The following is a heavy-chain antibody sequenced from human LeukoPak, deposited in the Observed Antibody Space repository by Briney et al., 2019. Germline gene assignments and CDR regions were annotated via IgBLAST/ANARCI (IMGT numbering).Heavy chain of an antibody. CDR3: ASGPGALTGTTPSNY. CDR2: ISYDGSNK. Sequence: PGRSLRLSCAASGFTFISYAMQGVRQAPGRGLAGVAVISYDGSNKYYADSVKGRFTISRDNSKNTLYLQMNSLRAEDTAVYYCASGPGALTGTTPSNYWGQGTLVTVSS. CDR1: GFTFISYA. V-gene: IGHV3-30-3*01. D-gene: IGHD1-7*01. J-gene: IGHJ4*02.